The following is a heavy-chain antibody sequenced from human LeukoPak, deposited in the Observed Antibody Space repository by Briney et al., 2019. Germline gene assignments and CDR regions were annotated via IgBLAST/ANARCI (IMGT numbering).Heavy chain of an antibody. V-gene: IGHV3-7*03. CDR2: IKQDGSEK. CDR3: AKMTDDIVVVILDY. Sequence: GGSLRLSCAASGFTFSSYWMSWVRQAPGKGLEWVANIKQDGSEKYYVDSVRGRFLISRDNAKNSLYLQMNSLRAEDTALYYCAKMTDDIVVVILDYWGQGTLVTVSS. CDR1: GFTFSSYW. D-gene: IGHD2-15*01. J-gene: IGHJ4*02.